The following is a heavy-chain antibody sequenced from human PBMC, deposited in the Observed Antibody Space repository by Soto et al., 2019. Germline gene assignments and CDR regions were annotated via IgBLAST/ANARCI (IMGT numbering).Heavy chain of an antibody. Sequence: SETLSLTCAVSGGSISGGGYFWSWIRQPPGKGLEWFGYIYHSGSTYYNPSLKSRVTISVDRSKNQFSLKLSSVTAADTAVYYCARTGYYDILTGYKGGWFDPWGQGTLVTVSS. CDR2: IYHSGST. CDR1: GGSISGGGYF. J-gene: IGHJ5*02. D-gene: IGHD3-9*01. V-gene: IGHV4-30-2*01. CDR3: ARTGYYDILTGYKGGWFDP.